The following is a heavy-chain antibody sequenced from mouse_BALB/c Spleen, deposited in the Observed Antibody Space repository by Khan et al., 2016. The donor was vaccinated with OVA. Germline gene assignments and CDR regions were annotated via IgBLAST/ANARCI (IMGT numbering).Heavy chain of an antibody. J-gene: IGHJ4*01. Sequence: VQLKQSGPGLVKPSQSLSLTCTVTGYSITSDYAWNWIRQFPGNKLEWMGYINYSGSTSYNPSLKSRISFTRDTSKNQFFLQLNSVTTEDTATYNCARWGYYDPYCAMDYWGQGTSVTVSS. D-gene: IGHD2-3*01. V-gene: IGHV3-2*02. CDR1: GYSITSDYA. CDR3: ARWGYYDPYCAMDY. CDR2: INYSGST.